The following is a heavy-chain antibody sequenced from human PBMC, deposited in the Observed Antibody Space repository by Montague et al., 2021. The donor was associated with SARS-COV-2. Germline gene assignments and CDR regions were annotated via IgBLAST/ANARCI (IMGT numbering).Heavy chain of an antibody. CDR3: ARDSLAVAGPDGGDYYYGMDV. CDR2: IKQDGSEK. Sequence: SLRLSCAASGFTFSSYWMSWVRQAPGKGLEWVANIKQDGSEKYHVDSVKGRFTISRDNAKNSLYLQMNSLRAEDTAVYYCARDSLAVAGPDGGDYYYGMDVWGQGTTVTVSS. CDR1: GFTFSSYW. D-gene: IGHD6-19*01. J-gene: IGHJ6*02. V-gene: IGHV3-7*01.